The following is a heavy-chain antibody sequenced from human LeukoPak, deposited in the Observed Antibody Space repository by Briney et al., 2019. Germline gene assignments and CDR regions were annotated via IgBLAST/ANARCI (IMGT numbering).Heavy chain of an antibody. D-gene: IGHD3-10*01. CDR1: GGTFSSYA. V-gene: IGHV1-69*06. CDR3: ARSEMVRGVIIYSGYYGMDV. CDR2: IIPIFGTA. Sequence: GASVKVSCKASGGTFSSYAISWVRQAPGQGLEWMGGIIPIFGTANYAQKFQGRVTITADKSTSTAYMELSSLRSEDTAVYCCARSEMVRGVIIYSGYYGMDVWGKGTTVTVSS. J-gene: IGHJ6*04.